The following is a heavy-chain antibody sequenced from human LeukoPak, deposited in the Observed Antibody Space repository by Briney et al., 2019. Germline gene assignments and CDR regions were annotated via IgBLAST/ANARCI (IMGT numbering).Heavy chain of an antibody. J-gene: IGHJ3*02. Sequence: GGSLRLSCAASGISVSNDYMSWVRQAPGKGLEWVSAISGSGGSTYYADSVKGRFTISRDNSKNTLYLQMNSLRAEDTAVYYCAKGIVVVTAIRPDAFDIWGQGTMVTVSS. CDR3: AKGIVVVTAIRPDAFDI. CDR2: ISGSGGST. D-gene: IGHD2-21*02. V-gene: IGHV3-23*01. CDR1: GISVSNDY.